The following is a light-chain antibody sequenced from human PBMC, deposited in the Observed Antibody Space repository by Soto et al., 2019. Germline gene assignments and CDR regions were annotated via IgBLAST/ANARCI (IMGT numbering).Light chain of an antibody. CDR2: AAS. Sequence: DIQVTQSPSSLSSSVGDRVTITCLSSQIISSYLNWYQQKPVQAPNLLIFAASSLQSGVPSRFSGSTSGTDFILTISSLQPEDFATYYCQQSYSNPYTFGQGIKV. CDR3: QQSYSNPYT. CDR1: QIISSY. V-gene: IGKV1-39*01. J-gene: IGKJ2*01.